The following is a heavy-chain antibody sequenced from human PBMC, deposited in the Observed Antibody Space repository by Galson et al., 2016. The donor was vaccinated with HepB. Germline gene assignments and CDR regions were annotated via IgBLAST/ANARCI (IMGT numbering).Heavy chain of an antibody. V-gene: IGHV1-18*01. J-gene: IGHJ4*02. CDR1: GYTFVSHG. Sequence: SVKVSCKASGYTFVSHGISWVRQAPGQGLEWMGWISGNSAYTSYAQKLQGRVTVSTDTSTSTAYMELRSLTSDDTAMYYCARVGSSGSYQSASFDFWGQGSLVTVSS. CDR3: ARVGSSGSYQSASFDF. D-gene: IGHD1-26*01. CDR2: ISGNSAYT.